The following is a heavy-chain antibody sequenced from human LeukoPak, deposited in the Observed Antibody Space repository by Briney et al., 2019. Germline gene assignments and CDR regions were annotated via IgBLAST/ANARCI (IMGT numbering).Heavy chain of an antibody. V-gene: IGHV3-21*01. D-gene: IGHD3-9*01. CDR2: ISSSSSYI. J-gene: IGHJ6*04. CDR1: GFTFSSYS. Sequence: PGGSLRLSCAASGFTFSSYSMNWVRQAPGKGLEWVPSISSSSSYIYYADSVKGRFTISRDNAKNSLYLQMNSLRADDTAVYYCARDDAGEYYDILTGYYQTYYYYGMDVWGKGTTVTVSS. CDR3: ARDDAGEYYDILTGYYQTYYYYGMDV.